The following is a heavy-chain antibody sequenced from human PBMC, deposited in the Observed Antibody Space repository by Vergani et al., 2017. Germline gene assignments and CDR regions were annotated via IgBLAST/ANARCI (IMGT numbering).Heavy chain of an antibody. Sequence: EVQLVESGGGLVKPGGSLRLSCAASGFTFSSYSMSWVRQAPGKGLEWVSSISSSSSYIYYADSVKGRFTISRDNAKNSLYLQMNSLRAEDTAVYYCAXARTTVTTNYYYYGMDVWGQGTTVTVSS. D-gene: IGHD4-17*01. CDR3: AXARTTVTTNYYYYGMDV. CDR2: ISSSSSYI. CDR1: GFTFSSYS. J-gene: IGHJ6*02. V-gene: IGHV3-21*01.